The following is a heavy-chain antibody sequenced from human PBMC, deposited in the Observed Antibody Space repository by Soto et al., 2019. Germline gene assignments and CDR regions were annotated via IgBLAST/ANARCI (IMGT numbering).Heavy chain of an antibody. CDR3: AKGSAGGSPYYFAY. Sequence: GGSLRLSCAASGFTFSRYAMSWVCQAPGKGLEWVSAINDRGTSTYHADSVKGRFTISRDNSENTFYLQMSSLRAEDTAIYYSAKGSAGGSPYYFAYWGQGALVTVSS. D-gene: IGHD6-25*01. J-gene: IGHJ4*02. V-gene: IGHV3-23*01. CDR2: INDRGTST. CDR1: GFTFSRYA.